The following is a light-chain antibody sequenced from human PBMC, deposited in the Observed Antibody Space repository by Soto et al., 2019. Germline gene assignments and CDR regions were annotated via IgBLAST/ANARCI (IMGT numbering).Light chain of an antibody. J-gene: IGKJ4*01. CDR1: QSVITY. Sequence: ESVLTQSPGTLSLSPGERATLSCRASQSVITYLAWYQQKPGQAPRLLIYGASSRATGIPDRFSGSGSGTDFTLTISRLEPEDVAVYYCQQYGSTPLTFGGGTEVEIK. CDR2: GAS. V-gene: IGKV3-20*01. CDR3: QQYGSTPLT.